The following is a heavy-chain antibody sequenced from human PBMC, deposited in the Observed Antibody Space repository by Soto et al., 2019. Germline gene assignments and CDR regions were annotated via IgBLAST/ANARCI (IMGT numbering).Heavy chain of an antibody. V-gene: IGHV3-7*01. CDR2: IKQDGSEK. D-gene: IGHD2-2*01. Sequence: GGSLRLSCAASGFTFSSYWMSWVRQAPGKGLEWVANIKQDGSEKYYVDSVKGRFTISRDNAKNSLYLQMNSLRAEDTAVYYCARDLIVVVPAGLDVWGQGTTVTVSS. CDR3: ARDLIVVVPAGLDV. J-gene: IGHJ6*02. CDR1: GFTFSSYW.